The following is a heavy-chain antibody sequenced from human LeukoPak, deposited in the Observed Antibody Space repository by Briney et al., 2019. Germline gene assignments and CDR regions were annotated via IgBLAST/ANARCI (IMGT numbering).Heavy chain of an antibody. Sequence: GGSLRLSCAASGFTFSSYGMHWVRQAPGKGLEWVAVIWYDGSNKYYADSVKGRFTISRDNSKNTLYLQMNSLRAEDTAVYYCAKGAYGSGSYPPADIWGQGTMVTVSS. CDR3: AKGAYGSGSYPPADI. D-gene: IGHD3-10*01. CDR2: IWYDGSNK. J-gene: IGHJ3*02. V-gene: IGHV3-33*06. CDR1: GFTFSSYG.